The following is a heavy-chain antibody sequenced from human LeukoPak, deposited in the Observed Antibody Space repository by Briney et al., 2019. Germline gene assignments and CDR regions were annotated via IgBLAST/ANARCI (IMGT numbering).Heavy chain of an antibody. Sequence: PGGTLRLSCAASGFTFSSYGMHWVRQAPGKGLECVAFIRDDGRNKYHAESLKGRLTISRDNSKNTLYLQMNNLRPEDTALYYCAKGSGEEYQYYYYYMDVWGKGTTVTISS. J-gene: IGHJ6*03. CDR1: GFTFSSYG. CDR2: IRDDGRNK. V-gene: IGHV3-30*02. CDR3: AKGSGEEYQYYYYYMDV. D-gene: IGHD2-2*01.